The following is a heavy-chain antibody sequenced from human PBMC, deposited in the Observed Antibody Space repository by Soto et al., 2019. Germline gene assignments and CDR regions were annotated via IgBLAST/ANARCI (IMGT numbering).Heavy chain of an antibody. V-gene: IGHV1-18*04. Sequence: QVQLVQSGAEVKKPGASVKLSCKASGYTFTSYGISWVRQAPGQGLEWMGWISAYNGNTNYAQKLQGRVTMTTDTSTSTAYMELRSLRSDDTAVYYCARVPPLYYYDSSGPHNRFDPWGQGTLVTVSS. CDR3: ARVPPLYYYDSSGPHNRFDP. CDR1: GYTFTSYG. J-gene: IGHJ5*02. CDR2: ISAYNGNT. D-gene: IGHD3-22*01.